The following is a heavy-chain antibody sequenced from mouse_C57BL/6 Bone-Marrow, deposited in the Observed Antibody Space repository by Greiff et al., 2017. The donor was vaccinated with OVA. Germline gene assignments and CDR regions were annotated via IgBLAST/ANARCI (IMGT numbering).Heavy chain of an antibody. Sequence: VQLQQSGAELVRPGASVTLSCKASGYTFTDYEMHWVKQTPVHGLEWIGAIDPETGGTPYNQKFKGKAILTADKSSSTSYMELRSLTSEDSAVYYCTRGYSNYYAIDYWGQGTSVTVSS. CDR2: IDPETGGT. D-gene: IGHD2-5*01. V-gene: IGHV1-15*01. CDR1: GYTFTDYE. J-gene: IGHJ4*01. CDR3: TRGYSNYYAIDY.